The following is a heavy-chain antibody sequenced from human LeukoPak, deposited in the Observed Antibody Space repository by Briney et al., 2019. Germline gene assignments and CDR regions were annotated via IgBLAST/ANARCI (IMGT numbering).Heavy chain of an antibody. CDR2: ISAYDGNT. CDR1: GYTFTSYG. CDR3: ARDASRNLGSGSPRLYWYFDL. Sequence: ASVKVSCKASGYTFTSYGISWVRQAPGQGLEWMGWISAYDGNTNYAQKLQGRVTMTTDTSTSTAYMELRSLRSDDTAVYYCARDASRNLGSGSPRLYWYFDLWGRGTLVTVSS. D-gene: IGHD3-10*01. V-gene: IGHV1-18*01. J-gene: IGHJ2*01.